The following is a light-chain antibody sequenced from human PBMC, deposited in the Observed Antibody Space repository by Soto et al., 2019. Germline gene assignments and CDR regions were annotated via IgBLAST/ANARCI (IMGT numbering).Light chain of an antibody. CDR3: SSYTTSSTVV. V-gene: IGLV2-14*01. Sequence: QSALTQPASVSGSPGQSITISCTGTSSDVGAYKYVSWYQQHPGKGPRLMIYDVSNRPSGVSNRFSGSKFGNTASLTISGLQAEDEADYYCSSYTTSSTVVFGGGTQLTVL. J-gene: IGLJ2*01. CDR1: SSDVGAYKY. CDR2: DVS.